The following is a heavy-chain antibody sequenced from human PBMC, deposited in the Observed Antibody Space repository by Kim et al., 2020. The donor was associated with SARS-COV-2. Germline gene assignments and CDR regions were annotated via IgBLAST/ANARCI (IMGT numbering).Heavy chain of an antibody. V-gene: IGHV3-33*01. CDR1: AFTFSKYD. Sequence: GGSLRLSCAASAFTFSKYDMHWVRQAPGKGLEWVAILWSDGSSAYYGDSVKGRFTISRDNSQSTLYLEMTNLRADDTAVYHCASCLGIIGTTRHYYGMDVCGQGTAVTVSS. D-gene: IGHD1-20*01. CDR3: ASCLGIIGTTRHYYGMDV. CDR2: LWSDGSSA. J-gene: IGHJ6*02.